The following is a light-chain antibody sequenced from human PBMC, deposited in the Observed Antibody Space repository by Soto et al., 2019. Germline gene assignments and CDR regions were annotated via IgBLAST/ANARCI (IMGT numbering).Light chain of an antibody. V-gene: IGKV1-17*01. J-gene: IGKJ4*01. CDR2: AAS. CDR1: QGIRNA. CDR3: LQHNDYPLT. Sequence: DIHMTHSPSSLSASVGDRVTITCRASQGIRNALGWYQQKPGQAPKRLIYAASTLQRGVSSRVSGSGSGTEFTLTISSLQPEDFATYCCLQHNDYPLTFGGGTTVDIK.